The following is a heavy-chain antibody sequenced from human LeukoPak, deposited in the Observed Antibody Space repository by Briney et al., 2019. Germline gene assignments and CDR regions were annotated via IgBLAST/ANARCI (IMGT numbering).Heavy chain of an antibody. V-gene: IGHV1-18*01. J-gene: IGHJ4*02. CDR2: INPDNGNT. Sequence: ASVKLSCKASGYPFTRYGISWVRQAPGQGLEWMGWINPDNGNTKYAQKFQGRVTMTTDTSTSTAHMELRSLRSDDTAVYYCATYYCSTTSCCPYFFDYWGQGTLVTVSS. D-gene: IGHD2-2*01. CDR1: GYPFTRYG. CDR3: ATYYCSTTSCCPYFFDY.